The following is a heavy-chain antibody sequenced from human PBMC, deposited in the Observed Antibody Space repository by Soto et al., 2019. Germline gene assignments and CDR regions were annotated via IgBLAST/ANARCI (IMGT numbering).Heavy chain of an antibody. V-gene: IGHV4-34*01. Sequence: SETLSLTCAVYGGSFSGYYWSWIRQPPGKALEWIGEINHLGSINYNPSLKSRVTMSVDTSKNQFSLTLNSVTAADTATYYCARGGISHWAYFYYMDVWDRGTTVTVSS. CDR1: GGSFSGYY. CDR3: ARGGISHWAYFYYMDV. J-gene: IGHJ6*03. D-gene: IGHD2-21*01. CDR2: INHLGSI.